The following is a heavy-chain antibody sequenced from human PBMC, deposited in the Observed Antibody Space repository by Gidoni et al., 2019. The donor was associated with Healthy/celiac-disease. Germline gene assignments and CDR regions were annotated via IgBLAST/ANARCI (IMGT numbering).Heavy chain of an antibody. CDR1: GGSISSSSYY. D-gene: IGHD3-22*01. Sequence: QLQLQESGPGLVKPSETLSLTCTVSGGSISSSSYYWGWIRQPPGKGLEWIGSIYYSGSTYYNPSLKSRVTIFVDTSKNQFSLKLSSVTAADTAVYYCARHQSITMIVVYYWGQGTLVTVSS. CDR2: IYYSGST. CDR3: ARHQSITMIVVYY. J-gene: IGHJ4*02. V-gene: IGHV4-39*01.